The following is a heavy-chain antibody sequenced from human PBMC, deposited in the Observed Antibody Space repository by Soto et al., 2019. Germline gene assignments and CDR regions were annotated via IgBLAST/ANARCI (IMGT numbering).Heavy chain of an antibody. CDR3: ARHRSRTVRGVIIMEDYYYGMDV. J-gene: IGHJ6*02. D-gene: IGHD3-10*01. Sequence: GASVKVSCKASGGTFSSYAISWVRQAPGQGLEWMGGIIPIFGTANYAQKFQGRVTITADESTSTAYMELSSLRSEDTAVYYCARHRSRTVRGVIIMEDYYYGMDVWGQGTTVTVSS. CDR2: IIPIFGTA. V-gene: IGHV1-69*13. CDR1: GGTFSSYA.